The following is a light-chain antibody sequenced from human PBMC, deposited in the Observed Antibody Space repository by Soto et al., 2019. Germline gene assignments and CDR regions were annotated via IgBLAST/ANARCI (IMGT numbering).Light chain of an antibody. J-gene: IGLJ2*01. CDR2: SNN. CDR1: SSNIGSKT. V-gene: IGLV1-44*01. Sequence: QSVLTQPPSASGTPGQRVTISCSGSSSNIGSKTVNWYQQLPGTAPKLLIYSNNQRPSGVPDRFSGSKSGTSASLAIRWLQSEDEADYYCAAWDDSLNGVVFGGGTKLTVL. CDR3: AAWDDSLNGVV.